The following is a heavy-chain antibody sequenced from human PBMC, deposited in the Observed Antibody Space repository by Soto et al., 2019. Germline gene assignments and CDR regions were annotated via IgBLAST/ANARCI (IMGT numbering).Heavy chain of an antibody. Sequence: SETLSLTCAVYGGSFSGYYWSWIRQPPGKGLEWIGEINHRGSTNYNPSLKSRVTISVDRSKNQFSLKLSSVTAADTAVYYCARRYSGYDFDYWGPGNMVTVSS. CDR1: GGSFSGYY. D-gene: IGHD5-12*01. J-gene: IGHJ4*02. V-gene: IGHV4-34*01. CDR3: ARRYSGYDFDY. CDR2: INHRGST.